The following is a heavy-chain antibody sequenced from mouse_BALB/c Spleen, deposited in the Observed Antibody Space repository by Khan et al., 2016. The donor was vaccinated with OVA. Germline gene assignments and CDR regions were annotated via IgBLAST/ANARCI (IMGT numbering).Heavy chain of an antibody. D-gene: IGHD2-14*01. CDR2: MISSGYT. J-gene: IGHJ3*01. V-gene: IGHV3-8*02. CDR1: GDSISSGY. CDR3: ARSTYRYAFAY. Sequence: EVQLQESGPSLVQPSQTLSLTCSVTGDSISSGYWSWIRKFPGNKLEYMGYMISSGYTYYNPSLKSRISITRHTSQNQYYLQLNSVTTEDTATYYCARSTYRYAFAYWGQGTLVTVSA.